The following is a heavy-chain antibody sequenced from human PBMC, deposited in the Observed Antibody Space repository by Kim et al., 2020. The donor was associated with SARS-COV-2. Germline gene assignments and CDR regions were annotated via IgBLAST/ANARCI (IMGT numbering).Heavy chain of an antibody. J-gene: IGHJ6*02. CDR2: IYYSGST. Sequence: SETLSLTCTVSGGSISSSSYYWGWIRQPPGKGLEWIGSIYYSGSTYYNPSLKSRVTISVDTSKNQFSLKLSSVTAADTAVYYCARSGSDYGGYYYYYYGMDVWGQGTTVTVSS. CDR1: GGSISSSSYY. CDR3: ARSGSDYGGYYYYYYGMDV. V-gene: IGHV4-39*01. D-gene: IGHD4-17*01.